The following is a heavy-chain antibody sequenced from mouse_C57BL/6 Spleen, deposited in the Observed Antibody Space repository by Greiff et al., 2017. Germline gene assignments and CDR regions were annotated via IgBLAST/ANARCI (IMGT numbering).Heavy chain of an antibody. CDR3: ARLRVGYAMDY. CDR2: IDPSESYT. J-gene: IGHJ4*01. V-gene: IGHV1-50*01. CDR1: GYTFTSYW. Sequence: QVQLKESGAELVKPGASVKLSCKASGYTFTSYWMQWVKQRPGQGLEWIGEIDPSESYTNYNQKFKGKATLTVDTSSSTAYMQLSSLTSDDSAVYYCARLRVGYAMDYWGQGTSVTVSS. D-gene: IGHD1-1*02.